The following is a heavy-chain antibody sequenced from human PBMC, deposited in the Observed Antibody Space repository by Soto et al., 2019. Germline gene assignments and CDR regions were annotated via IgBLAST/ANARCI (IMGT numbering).Heavy chain of an antibody. D-gene: IGHD3-22*01. CDR3: ARDLSSASDVDY. V-gene: IGHV3-30-3*01. CDR2: TATDGSNE. CDR1: GFTFSHFV. Sequence: ESGGGVVQPGRSLRLSCTASGFTFSHFVVHWVLQAPGNGMEWVALTATDGSNEYYADSVKGRFIISRDNSRDTLYLQMDSLRAEDTAVYYCARDLSSASDVDYWGQGTLVTVSS. J-gene: IGHJ4*02.